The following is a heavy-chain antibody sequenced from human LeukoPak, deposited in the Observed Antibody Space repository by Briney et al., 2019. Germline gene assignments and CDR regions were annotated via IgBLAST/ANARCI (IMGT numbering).Heavy chain of an antibody. CDR2: IKDDGRQK. Sequence: PGGSLRLSCAPSGLTFSRYWMTWVRQTPGKGLEWVASIKDDGRQKYYVDSVKGRFTVSRDNAKSSAYLQMDSLRVEDTALYYCARDASRGFDTWGQGTLVTVSS. D-gene: IGHD5-24*01. CDR1: GLTFSRYW. V-gene: IGHV3-7*01. CDR3: ARDASRGFDT. J-gene: IGHJ4*02.